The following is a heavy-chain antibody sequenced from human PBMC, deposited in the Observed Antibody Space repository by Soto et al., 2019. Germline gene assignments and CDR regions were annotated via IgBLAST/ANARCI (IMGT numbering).Heavy chain of an antibody. Sequence: GGSLRLSCAASGFTFNNYWMSWVRQAPGKGLEWVAVMSYDENNEFYSDSVKGRFTIFRDNSKDTLYLQMNSLRTEDTAVYYCAREAGGSSNHDYWGQGTPVTVSS. CDR3: AREAGGSSNHDY. CDR1: GFTFNNYW. CDR2: MSYDENNE. V-gene: IGHV3-30*03. J-gene: IGHJ4*02. D-gene: IGHD2-15*01.